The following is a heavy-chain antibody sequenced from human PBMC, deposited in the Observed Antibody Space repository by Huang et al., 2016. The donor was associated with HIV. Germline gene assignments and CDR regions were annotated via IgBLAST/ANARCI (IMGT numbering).Heavy chain of an antibody. CDR3: ARDPHVFVAGPFFDC. J-gene: IGHJ4*02. CDR2: IDTDKSDK. D-gene: IGHD3-10*02. V-gene: IGHV1-3*04. CDR1: GYTFTNFA. Sequence: QVQLVQSGAEVKKPGASVKVSCKASGYTFTNFAMHWVRQAPGQRLVWMGWIDTDKSDKRYSQRVQGRLTITRDTSASTADMELSSLRSEDTAVYYCARDPHVFVAGPFFDCWGQGTLVTVSS.